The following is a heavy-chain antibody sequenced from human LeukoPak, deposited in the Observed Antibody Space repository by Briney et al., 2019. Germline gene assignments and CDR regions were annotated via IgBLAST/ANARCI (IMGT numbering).Heavy chain of an antibody. CDR1: GXSISSYY. Sequence: KPSETLSLTCTVSGXSISSYYGSWIRQPPGKGLEWIGYIYYSGSTNYNPSLKSRVTISVDTSKNQFSLKLSSVTAADTAVYYCARAPGVDTAEAFDYWGQGSLVTVSS. D-gene: IGHD5-18*01. CDR2: IYYSGST. CDR3: ARAPGVDTAEAFDY. V-gene: IGHV4-59*12. J-gene: IGHJ4*02.